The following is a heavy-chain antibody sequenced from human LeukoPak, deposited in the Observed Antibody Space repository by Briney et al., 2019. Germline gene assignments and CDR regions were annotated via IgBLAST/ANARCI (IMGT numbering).Heavy chain of an antibody. Sequence: GGSLRLSCAASGLTVSSSYMSWVRQAPGKGLEWVSIIYNDGSTYYADPMKGRFTISRDNSKNTLYLQVNSLRAEDTAMYYCARNILFAFDIWGQGTMVTVSS. CDR1: GLTVSSSY. J-gene: IGHJ3*02. V-gene: IGHV3-53*01. D-gene: IGHD2/OR15-2a*01. CDR2: IYNDGST. CDR3: ARNILFAFDI.